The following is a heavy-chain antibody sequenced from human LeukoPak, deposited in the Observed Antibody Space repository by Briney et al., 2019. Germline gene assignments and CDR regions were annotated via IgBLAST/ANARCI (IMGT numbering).Heavy chain of an antibody. CDR3: ARSYSSSGYYYYGMDP. J-gene: IGHJ6*02. V-gene: IGHV4-59*01. CDR1: GGSISTYY. D-gene: IGHD6-6*01. Sequence: SETLSLTCTVSGGSISTYYWSWIRQPPGKGLEWIGYIYYSGNTIYNSSLKSRVTISVDKSKNQFSLKLSSVTAADTAVYYCARSYSSSGYYYYGMDPWGQGTTVTVSS. CDR2: IYYSGNT.